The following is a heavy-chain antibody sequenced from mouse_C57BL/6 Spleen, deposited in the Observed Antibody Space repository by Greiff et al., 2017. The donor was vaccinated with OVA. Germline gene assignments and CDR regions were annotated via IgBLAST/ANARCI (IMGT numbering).Heavy chain of an antibody. CDR2: IDPEDGET. J-gene: IGHJ3*01. CDR1: GFNIKDYY. D-gene: IGHD1-1*01. Sequence: EVQLQQSGAELVKPGASVKLSCTASGFNIKDYYMPWVKQRTEQGLEWIGRIDPEDGETKYAPKFQGKATITVDTSSNTAYLQLSSLTSEDTAVYYGARNYYGSSPAWFAYWGQGTLVTVSA. V-gene: IGHV14-2*01. CDR3: ARNYYGSSPAWFAY.